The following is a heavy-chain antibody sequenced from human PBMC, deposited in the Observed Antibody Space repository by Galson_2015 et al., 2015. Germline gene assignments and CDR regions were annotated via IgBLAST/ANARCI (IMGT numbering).Heavy chain of an antibody. CDR2: MNPNSGNT. CDR3: ARANRGWELLKGYYYGMDV. D-gene: IGHD1-26*01. J-gene: IGHJ6*02. Sequence: VKVSCKASGYTFTSYDINWVRQATGQGLEWMGWMNPNSGNTGYAQKFQGRVTMTRNTSISTAYMELSSLRSEDTAVYYCARANRGWELLKGYYYGMDVWGQGTTVTVSS. CDR1: GYTFTSYD. V-gene: IGHV1-8*01.